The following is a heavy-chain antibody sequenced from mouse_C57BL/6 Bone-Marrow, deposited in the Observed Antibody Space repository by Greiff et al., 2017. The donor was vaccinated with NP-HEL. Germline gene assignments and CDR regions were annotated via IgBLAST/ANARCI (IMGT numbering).Heavy chain of an antibody. CDR2: ISDGGSYT. J-gene: IGHJ2*01. Sequence: EVKLVESGGGLVKPGGSLKLSCAASGFTFSDYGMHWVRQAPEKGLEWVATISDGGSYTYYPDNVKGRFTISRDNAKNNLYLQMSHLKSEDTAMYYCARELCFDYWGQGTTLTVSS. CDR1: GFTFSDYG. V-gene: IGHV5-4*03. D-gene: IGHD1-1*02. CDR3: ARELCFDY.